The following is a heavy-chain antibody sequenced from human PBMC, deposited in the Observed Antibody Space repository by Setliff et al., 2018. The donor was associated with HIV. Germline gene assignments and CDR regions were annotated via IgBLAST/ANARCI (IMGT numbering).Heavy chain of an antibody. CDR2: IRNKAYGGTT. J-gene: IGHJ4*02. CDR3: TRDRAAAGRVTKGLGY. V-gene: IGHV3-49*04. Sequence: PGGSLRLSCTSSGFTFGDYAMSWVRQAPGKGLEWVGFIRNKAYGGTTEYAASVKGRFTISRDDSKSIAYLQMNSLKTEDTAVYYCTRDRAAAGRVTKGLGYWGQGSLVTVSS. D-gene: IGHD2-21*02. CDR1: GFTFGDYA.